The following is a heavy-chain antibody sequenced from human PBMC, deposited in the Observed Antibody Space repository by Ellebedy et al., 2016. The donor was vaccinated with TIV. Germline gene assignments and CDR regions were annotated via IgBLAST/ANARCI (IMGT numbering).Heavy chain of an antibody. Sequence: GGSLRLSCAASGFTFSSYAMSWVRQAPGKGLEWVSAISGSGGSTYYADSVKGRFTISRDNSKNTLYLQMNSLRAEDTAVYYCATSPDYDFLMDVWGQGTTVTVSS. CDR2: ISGSGGST. D-gene: IGHD3-3*01. J-gene: IGHJ6*02. CDR1: GFTFSSYA. V-gene: IGHV3-23*01. CDR3: ATSPDYDFLMDV.